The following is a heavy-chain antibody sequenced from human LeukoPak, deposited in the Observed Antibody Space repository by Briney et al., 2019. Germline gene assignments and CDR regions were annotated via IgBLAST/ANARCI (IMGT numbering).Heavy chain of an antibody. Sequence: ASVKVSCKTSDYTFTSYGINWVRQAPGQGLEWMGWISAYNGNTNYAQKFQGRVTMTRDTSVSTAYMELSRLRSDDTAVYYCARDAVSSSWYGYWGQGTLVTVSS. J-gene: IGHJ4*02. D-gene: IGHD6-13*01. CDR1: DYTFTSYG. CDR2: ISAYNGNT. V-gene: IGHV1-18*01. CDR3: ARDAVSSSWYGY.